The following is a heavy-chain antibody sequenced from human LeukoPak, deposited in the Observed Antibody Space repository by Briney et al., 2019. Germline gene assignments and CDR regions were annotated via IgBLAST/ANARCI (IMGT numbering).Heavy chain of an antibody. CDR3: ARDEGIAAAGSGADY. D-gene: IGHD6-13*01. CDR1: RFTFSDYN. J-gene: IGHJ4*02. V-gene: IGHV3-11*04. Sequence: GGSLRLSCATSRFTFSDYNMSWVRQAPGKGLEWVSYISSSGSTIYYADSVKGRFTISRDNAKNSLYLQMNSLRAEDTAVYYCARDEGIAAAGSGADYWGQGTLVTVSS. CDR2: ISSSGSTI.